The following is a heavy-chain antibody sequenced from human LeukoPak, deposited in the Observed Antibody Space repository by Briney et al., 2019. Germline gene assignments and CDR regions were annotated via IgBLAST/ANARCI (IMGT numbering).Heavy chain of an antibody. CDR1: GLRFSYHD. D-gene: IGHD1-14*01. J-gene: IGHJ3*02. Sequence: GGSLRLSCAASGLRFSYHDMHWVRQAPGKGLEFVSSIGAAGAHTFYAGSVKGRFTISRDNFQSTMYLQMDGLRPEDSAVYYCARELGGTKTGGFDIWGQGTVVTVSP. CDR2: IGAAGAHT. CDR3: ARELGGTKTGGFDI. V-gene: IGHV3-64*02.